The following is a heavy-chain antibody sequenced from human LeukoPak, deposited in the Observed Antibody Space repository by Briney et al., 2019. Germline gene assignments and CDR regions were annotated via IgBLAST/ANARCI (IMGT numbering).Heavy chain of an antibody. CDR3: ARGRRPNYYGSGRPYNWFDP. V-gene: IGHV4-39*07. D-gene: IGHD3-10*01. CDR1: GGSISSSSYY. Sequence: SETLSLTCTVSGGSISSSSYYWGWVRQPPGKGLEWIGSIYYSGSTYYNPSLKSRVTISVDTSKNQFSLKLSSVTAADTAVYYCARGRRPNYYGSGRPYNWFDPWGQGTLVTVSS. CDR2: IYYSGST. J-gene: IGHJ5*02.